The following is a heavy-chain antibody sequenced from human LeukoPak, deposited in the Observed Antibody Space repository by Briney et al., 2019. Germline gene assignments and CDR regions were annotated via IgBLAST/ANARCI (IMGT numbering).Heavy chain of an antibody. Sequence: ASVKVSCKASGYTFTSYGISWVRQAPGQGLEWMGWISAYNGNTNYAQKLQGRVTMTTDTSTSTAYMELRSLRSDDTAVYYCARGVGQYCDFWSGYLAYGMDVWGQGTTVTVSS. D-gene: IGHD3-3*01. CDR2: ISAYNGNT. V-gene: IGHV1-18*01. CDR1: GYTFTSYG. J-gene: IGHJ6*02. CDR3: ARGVGQYCDFWSGYLAYGMDV.